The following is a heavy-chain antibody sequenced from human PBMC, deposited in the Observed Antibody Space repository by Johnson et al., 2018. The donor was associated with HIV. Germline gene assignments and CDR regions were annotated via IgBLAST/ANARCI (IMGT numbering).Heavy chain of an antibody. J-gene: IGHJ3*02. D-gene: IGHD2-21*01. CDR3: ARDVGLLAYCGGDCADAFDI. Sequence: QVQLVESGGGVVQPGGSLRLSCAASGFTFSNDWMSWIRQAPGKGLEWVSYISSSGSTIYYADSVKGRFTISRDNAKNSLYLQMNSLRAEDPAVYYCARDVGLLAYCGGDCADAFDIWGQGTMVTVSS. V-gene: IGHV3-11*04. CDR1: GFTFSNDW. CDR2: ISSSGSTI.